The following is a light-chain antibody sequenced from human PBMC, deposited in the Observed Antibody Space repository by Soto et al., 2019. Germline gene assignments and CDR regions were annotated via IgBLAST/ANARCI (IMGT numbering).Light chain of an antibody. J-gene: IGKJ4*01. CDR2: GAS. V-gene: IGKV3-20*01. CDR3: QYYYESSP. Sequence: EIVLTQSPGTLSLSPGERATLSCRASQSVSTNQLAWYQQKPGQAPRLLIYGASSRATGIADRFSGSGSGTDFTLIISRLEPEDFAVYYCQYYYESSPFGRGTKVDIK. CDR1: QSVSTNQ.